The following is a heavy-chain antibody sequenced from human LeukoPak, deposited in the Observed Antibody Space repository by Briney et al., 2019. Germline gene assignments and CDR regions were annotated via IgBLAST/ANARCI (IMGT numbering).Heavy chain of an antibody. CDR2: IYHSGST. Sequence: PSETLSLTCAVSGGSISSSNWWSWVRQPPGKGLEWIGEIYHSGSTNYNPSLKSRVTISVDKSKNQFSLKLSSVTAADTAVYYCARGRGGYVWGSYRPVYFDYWGQGTLVTVSS. D-gene: IGHD3-16*02. CDR1: GGSISSSNW. J-gene: IGHJ4*02. V-gene: IGHV4-4*02. CDR3: ARGRGGYVWGSYRPVYFDY.